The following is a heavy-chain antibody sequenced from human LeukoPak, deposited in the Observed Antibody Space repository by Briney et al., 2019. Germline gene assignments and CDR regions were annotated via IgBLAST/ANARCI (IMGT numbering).Heavy chain of an antibody. J-gene: IGHJ4*02. V-gene: IGHV3-30*18. CDR3: AKDGASVDGSAFDY. CDR1: GFTFSSYG. CDR2: ISYDRSNK. D-gene: IGHD6-19*01. Sequence: GRSLRLSCAASGFTFSSYGMNWVRQAPGKGLEWVSVISYDRSNKYYADSVKGRFTISRDNSKNTLYLQMNSLRAEDTAVYYCAKDGASVDGSAFDYWGQGTLVTVSS.